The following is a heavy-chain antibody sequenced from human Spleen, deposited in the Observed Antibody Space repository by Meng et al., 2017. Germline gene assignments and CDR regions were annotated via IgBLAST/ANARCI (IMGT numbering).Heavy chain of an antibody. CDR1: GDSISSDIW. CDR2: VYHRGDT. D-gene: IGHD1-7*01. J-gene: IGHJ4*02. CDR3: GRDQGRELINH. V-gene: IGHV4-4*02. Sequence: QVQLQESGPGLVKPSGPLSLTCTVSGDSISSDIWWSWVRQPPGKGLEWIGEVYHRGDTNYNPSPKSRVDISVDKSKNQFYLSLFSVTAADTAVYYCGRDQGRELINHWGQGTLVTVSS.